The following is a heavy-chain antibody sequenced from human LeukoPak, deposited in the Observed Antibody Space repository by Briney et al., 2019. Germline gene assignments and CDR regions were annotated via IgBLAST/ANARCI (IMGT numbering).Heavy chain of an antibody. J-gene: IGHJ4*02. CDR2: ISSSSSTI. CDR1: GFTFSSYS. Sequence: PGGSLRLSCAASGFTFSSYSMNWVRQAPGKGLEWVSYISSSSSTIYYADSVKGRFTISRDSAKNSLYLQMNSLGAEDTAVYYCARDFLEDSYWGQGTLVTVSS. V-gene: IGHV3-48*01. D-gene: IGHD3-3*01. CDR3: ARDFLEDSY.